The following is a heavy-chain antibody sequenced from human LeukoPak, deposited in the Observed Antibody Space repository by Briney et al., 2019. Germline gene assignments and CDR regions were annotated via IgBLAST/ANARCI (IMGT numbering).Heavy chain of an antibody. D-gene: IGHD3-22*01. CDR2: IWYGGSNK. CDR1: GFTFSTYG. J-gene: IGHJ1*01. CDR3: ARDGTYYYDSSGYYAEYFQH. V-gene: IGHV3-33*01. Sequence: GRSLRLSCAASGFTFSTYGMHWVRQAPGKGLEWVAVIWYGGSNKYYADSVKGRFTISRDNSKNTLYLQMNSLRAEDTAVYYCARDGTYYYDSSGYYAEYFQHWGQGTLVTVSS.